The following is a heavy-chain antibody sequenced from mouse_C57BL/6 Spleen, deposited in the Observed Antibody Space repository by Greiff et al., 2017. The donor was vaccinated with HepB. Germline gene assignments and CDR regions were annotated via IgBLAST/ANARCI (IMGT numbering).Heavy chain of an antibody. D-gene: IGHD2-12*01. J-gene: IGHJ4*01. Sequence: EVQLQPSGAELVRPGASVKLSCTASGFNIKDDYMHWVKQRPEQGLEWIGWIDPENGDTEYASKFQGKATITADTYSNTAYLQLSRLTSEDTAVYYCTRLRRPLYYAMDYWGQGTSVTVSS. CDR3: TRLRRPLYYAMDY. CDR1: GFNIKDDY. V-gene: IGHV14-4*01. CDR2: IDPENGDT.